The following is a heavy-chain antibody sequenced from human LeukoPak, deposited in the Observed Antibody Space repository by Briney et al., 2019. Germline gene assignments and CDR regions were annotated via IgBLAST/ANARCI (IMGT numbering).Heavy chain of an antibody. CDR1: GFTFSSYG. J-gene: IGHJ4*02. CDR3: AKDPYSSSHYFDY. D-gene: IGHD6-6*01. Sequence: GRSLRLSCAASGFTFSSYGMHWVRQAPGKGLEWVAFIRYDGSNKYYADSVKGRFTISRDNSKNTLYLQMNSLRAEDTAVYYCAKDPYSSSHYFDYWGQGTLVTVSS. V-gene: IGHV3-30*02. CDR2: IRYDGSNK.